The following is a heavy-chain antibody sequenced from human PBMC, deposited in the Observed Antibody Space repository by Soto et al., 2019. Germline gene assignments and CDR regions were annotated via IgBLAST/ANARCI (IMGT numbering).Heavy chain of an antibody. CDR1: GFTFSSYW. CDR3: ARERYDFWSGTNDAFDI. J-gene: IGHJ3*02. V-gene: IGHV3-74*01. Sequence: EVQLVESGGGLVQPGGSLRLSCAASGFTFSSYWMHWVRQAPGKGLVWVSRINSDGSSTSYADSVKGRFTSSRDNAKNTLYLQMNSLRAEDTAVYYCARERYDFWSGTNDAFDIWGQGTMVTVSS. D-gene: IGHD3-3*01. CDR2: INSDGSST.